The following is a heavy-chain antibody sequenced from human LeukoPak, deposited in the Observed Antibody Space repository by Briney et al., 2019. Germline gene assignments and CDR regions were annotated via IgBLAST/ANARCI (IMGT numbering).Heavy chain of an antibody. CDR1: GGTFSSYT. CDR3: ARQADAFDI. Sequence: ASVKVSCKASGGTFSSYTISWVRQAPGQGLEWMGRIIPGFGTANYAQKFQGRVTITTDESTSTAYMELSSLRSEDTAVYYCARQADAFDIWGQGTMVTVSS. V-gene: IGHV1-69*05. J-gene: IGHJ3*02. CDR2: IIPGFGTA.